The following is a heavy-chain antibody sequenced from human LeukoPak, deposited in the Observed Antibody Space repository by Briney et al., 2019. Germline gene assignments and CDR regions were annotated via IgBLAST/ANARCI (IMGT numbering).Heavy chain of an antibody. CDR2: INPNSGGT. CDR1: GYTFTGYY. CDR3: ARGPVGYYYDSSGYYGNDY. V-gene: IGHV1-2*02. D-gene: IGHD3-22*01. J-gene: IGHJ4*02. Sequence: ASVKVSCKASGYTFTGYYMHWVRQAPGQGLEWMGWINPNSGGTNYAQEFQGRVTMTRDTSISTAYMELSRLRSDDTAVYYCARGPVGYYYDSSGYYGNDYWGQGTLVTVSS.